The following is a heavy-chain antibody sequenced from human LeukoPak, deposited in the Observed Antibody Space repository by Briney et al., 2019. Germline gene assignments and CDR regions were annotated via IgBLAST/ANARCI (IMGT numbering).Heavy chain of an antibody. CDR2: ISSSSYI. V-gene: IGHV3-21*04. J-gene: IGHJ4*02. Sequence: GGSLRLSCAASGFTFSSYSMNWVRQAPGKGLEWVSSISSSSYIYYADSVKGRFTISRDNSKNTLFLQMNSLRAEDTALYYCAKGWYYYDSSGPTPPSFWGQGTLVTVSS. CDR1: GFTFSSYS. D-gene: IGHD3-22*01. CDR3: AKGWYYYDSSGPTPPSF.